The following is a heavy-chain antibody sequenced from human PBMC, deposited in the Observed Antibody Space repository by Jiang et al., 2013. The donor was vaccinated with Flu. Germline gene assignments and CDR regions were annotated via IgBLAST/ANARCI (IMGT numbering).Heavy chain of an antibody. D-gene: IGHD2-15*01. CDR3: VRLHIDYCSRGVCSWLDP. Sequence: SGLVKPSQTLSLTCAVSGASISSGDYSWSWIRQSPGKGLEWIGYLFHTGYSYYNPSLSGRVTISVDKSRNQISLKLTSVTAADTALYFCVRLHIDYCSRGVCSWLDPWGQGTLVAVSS. CDR1: GASISSGDYS. J-gene: IGHJ5*02. V-gene: IGHV4-30-2*06. CDR2: LFHTGYS.